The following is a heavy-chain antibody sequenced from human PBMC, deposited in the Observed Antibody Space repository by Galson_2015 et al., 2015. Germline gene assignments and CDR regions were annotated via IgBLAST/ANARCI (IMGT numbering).Heavy chain of an antibody. CDR3: ARVPGYSYGYYDW. D-gene: IGHD5-18*01. Sequence: SLRHSCAASGFTFSTYSMNWVRQAPGKGLEWVSYISSSSSTIYYAASVKGRFTISRDNAKNSLYLQMNTLRDEDTAVYYCARVPGYSYGYYDWWGQGTLVTVSS. V-gene: IGHV3-48*02. J-gene: IGHJ4*02. CDR2: ISSSSSTI. CDR1: GFTFSTYS.